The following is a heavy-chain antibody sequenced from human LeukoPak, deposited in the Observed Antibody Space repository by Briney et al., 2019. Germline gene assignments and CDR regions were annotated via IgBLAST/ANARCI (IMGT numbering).Heavy chain of an antibody. V-gene: IGHV4-38-2*02. Sequence: TTSETLSLTCTVSGYSISSGYYWGWIRQPPGKGLEWIGSIYYSGSTYYNPSLKSRVTISVDTSKNQFSLKLSSVTAADTAVYYCARVPLVDWVVVSPYYFDYWGQGTLVTVSS. CDR2: IYYSGST. CDR1: GYSISSGYY. CDR3: ARVPLVDWVVVSPYYFDY. D-gene: IGHD3-22*01. J-gene: IGHJ4*02.